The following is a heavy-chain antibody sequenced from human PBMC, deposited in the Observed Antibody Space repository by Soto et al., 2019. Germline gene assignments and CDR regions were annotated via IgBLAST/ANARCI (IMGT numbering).Heavy chain of an antibody. V-gene: IGHV1-18*01. Sequence: ASVKVSCQASGYTFTGYDITCFRQAPGQGLEWMGWISAYNGNTNYAQKLQGRVTMTTDTSTSTAYMELRSLRSDDTAVYYCARVGYYDSSGWDAFDIWGQGTMVTCSS. D-gene: IGHD3-22*01. J-gene: IGHJ3*02. CDR2: ISAYNGNT. CDR1: GYTFTGYD. CDR3: ARVGYYDSSGWDAFDI.